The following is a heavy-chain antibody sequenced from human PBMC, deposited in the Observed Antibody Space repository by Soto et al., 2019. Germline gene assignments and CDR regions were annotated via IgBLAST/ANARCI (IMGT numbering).Heavy chain of an antibody. CDR3: ARDVGYCSSSTCLIDH. Sequence: ASVKVSCKASGYTFNTYGISWVRQAPGQGLEWMGWISTFNGETRYSQKFQARVTVTTDTSTTTGYMELTSLRSVDTAVYYCARDVGYCSSSTCLIDHWGQGTLVTVSS. V-gene: IGHV1-18*01. D-gene: IGHD2-2*01. CDR1: GYTFNTYG. CDR2: ISTFNGET. J-gene: IGHJ4*02.